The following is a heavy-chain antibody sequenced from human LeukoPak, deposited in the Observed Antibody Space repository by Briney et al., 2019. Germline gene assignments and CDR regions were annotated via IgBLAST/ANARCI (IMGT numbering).Heavy chain of an antibody. CDR3: AGGLPFYYSKGV. CDR1: GLTFTNYG. V-gene: IGHV3-33*01. Sequence: PGGSLRLSCVASGLTFTNYGLHWVRQAPGQGLEWVAVVWSDGNTKYYADSVKGRFTISRDNSKNTLYLQISSLRAEDTAVYYCAGGLPFYYSKGVWGKGTTVTVSS. CDR2: VWSDGNTK. D-gene: IGHD3-16*01. J-gene: IGHJ6*04.